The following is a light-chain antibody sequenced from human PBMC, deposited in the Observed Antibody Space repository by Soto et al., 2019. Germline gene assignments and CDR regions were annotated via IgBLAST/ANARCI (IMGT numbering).Light chain of an antibody. CDR3: QQYGSSLGVT. V-gene: IGKV3-20*01. CDR2: GAS. Sequence: EIVLTQSPGTLPLSPGERATLSCRAIQSVSSSYLAWYQHKPGQAPRLLIYGASSRATGNPDRFSGSGSGTDFTLTISKLEPEDFAVYYCQQYGSSLGVTFGGGTKVEIK. CDR1: QSVSSSY. J-gene: IGKJ4*01.